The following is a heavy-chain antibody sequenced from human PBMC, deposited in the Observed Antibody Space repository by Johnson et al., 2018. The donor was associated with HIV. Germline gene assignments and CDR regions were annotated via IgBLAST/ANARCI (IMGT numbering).Heavy chain of an antibody. CDR3: ARLSGYYVYDAFDI. D-gene: IGHD3-3*01. CDR2: INWNGGST. Sequence: VQLVESGGSVVRPGGSLRLSCAASGFTFDNFAMSWVRQAPGKGLEWVSGINWNGGSTGYADSVKGRFTISRDNAKNSLYLQMNSLRAEDTALYYCARLSGYYVYDAFDIWGQGTMVTVSS. J-gene: IGHJ3*02. CDR1: GFTFDNFA. V-gene: IGHV3-20*04.